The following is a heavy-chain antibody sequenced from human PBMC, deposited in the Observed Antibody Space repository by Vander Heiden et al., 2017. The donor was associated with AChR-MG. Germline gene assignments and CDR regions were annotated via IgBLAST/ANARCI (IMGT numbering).Heavy chain of an antibody. CDR3: AKDCGSYLAMYYFDY. Sequence: EVQLVESGGGLVQPGRSLRLSCAASGFTFDYYAMHWVRQAPGKGLEWVSGISWNSGSIGYADSVKGRFTISRDNAKNSLYLQMNSLRAEDTALYYCAKDCGSYLAMYYFDYWGQGTLVTVSS. CDR1: GFTFDYYA. V-gene: IGHV3-9*01. CDR2: ISWNSGSI. D-gene: IGHD1-26*01. J-gene: IGHJ4*02.